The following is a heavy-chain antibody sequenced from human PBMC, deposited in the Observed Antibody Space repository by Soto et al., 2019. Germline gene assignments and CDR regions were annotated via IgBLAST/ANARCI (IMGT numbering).Heavy chain of an antibody. CDR2: ISSSSSTI. J-gene: IGHJ1*01. V-gene: IGHV3-48*02. CDR3: ARDLDIFLYSGSRVQH. D-gene: IGHD1-26*01. Sequence: GGSLRLSCAASGFTFSSYSMNWVRQAPGKGLEWVSYISSSSSTIYYADSVKGRFTISRDNAKNSLYLQMNSLRDEDTAVYYCARDLDIFLYSGSRVQHWGQGTLVTVSS. CDR1: GFTFSSYS.